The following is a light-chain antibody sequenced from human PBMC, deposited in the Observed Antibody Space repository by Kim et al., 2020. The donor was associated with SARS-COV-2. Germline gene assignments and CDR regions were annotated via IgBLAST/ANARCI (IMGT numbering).Light chain of an antibody. CDR1: SSNIGSNT. V-gene: IGLV1-44*01. CDR2: SNN. CDR3: AAWDDSLNGVV. J-gene: IGLJ2*01. Sequence: QRVTISCSESSSNIGSNTVNWYQQLPGTAPKLLIYSNNQRPSGVPDRFSGSKSGTSASLAISGLQFEDEADYYCAAWDDSLNGVVFGGGTQLTVL.